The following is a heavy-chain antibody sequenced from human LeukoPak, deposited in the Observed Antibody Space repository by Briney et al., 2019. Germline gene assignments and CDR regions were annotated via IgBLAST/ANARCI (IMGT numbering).Heavy chain of an antibody. D-gene: IGHD1-20*01. V-gene: IGHV3-30*02. CDR2: IRYDGSNK. CDR1: GFTFSSYG. CDR3: ARGEYNWNDLHL. J-gene: IGHJ5*02. Sequence: GGSLRLSCAASGFTFSSYGMHWVRQAPGKGLEWVAFIRYDGSNKYYADSVKGRFTISRDNSKNTLYLQMNSLRAEDTAVYYCARGEYNWNDLHLWGQGTLVTVSS.